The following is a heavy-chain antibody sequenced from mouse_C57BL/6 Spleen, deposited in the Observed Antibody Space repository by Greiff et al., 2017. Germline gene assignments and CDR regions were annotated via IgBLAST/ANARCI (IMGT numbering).Heavy chain of an antibody. J-gene: IGHJ4*01. CDR3: ARGKLGQNYAMDY. D-gene: IGHD4-1*01. Sequence: VQGVESGPGLVAPSQSLSITCTVSGFSLTSYAISWVRQPPGKGLEWLGVIWTGGGTNYNSALKSRLSISKDNSKSQVFLKMNSLQTDDTARYYCARGKLGQNYAMDYWGQGTSVTVSS. V-gene: IGHV2-9-1*01. CDR1: GFSLTSYA. CDR2: IWTGGGT.